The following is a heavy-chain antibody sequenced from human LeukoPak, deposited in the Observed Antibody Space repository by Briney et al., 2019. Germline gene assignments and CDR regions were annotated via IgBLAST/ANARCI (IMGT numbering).Heavy chain of an antibody. CDR1: GFTFSSYG. Sequence: GVSLRLSCAASGFTFSSYGMHWVRQAPGKGLEWVAFIRYDGSNKYYADSVKGRFTISRDNSKNTLYLQMNSLRAEDTAVYYCAKRRKGDWCSSTSCYAFDIWGQGTMVTVSS. J-gene: IGHJ3*02. CDR3: AKRRKGDWCSSTSCYAFDI. D-gene: IGHD2-2*01. V-gene: IGHV3-30*02. CDR2: IRYDGSNK.